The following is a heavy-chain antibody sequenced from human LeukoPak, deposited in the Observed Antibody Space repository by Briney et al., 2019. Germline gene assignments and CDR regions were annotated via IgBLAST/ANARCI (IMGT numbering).Heavy chain of an antibody. D-gene: IGHD3-10*01. J-gene: IGHJ4*02. CDR2: ISGSGGST. Sequence: GGSLRLSCAASRFTFSTYAMSWVRQAPGRGREWVSTISGSGGSTYYADSVKVRFTISRDNSRNMLYLQMNSLRAEDTAVYYCATDRDSGTPRFDFWGQGTLVTVSS. V-gene: IGHV3-23*01. CDR1: RFTFSTYA. CDR3: ATDRDSGTPRFDF.